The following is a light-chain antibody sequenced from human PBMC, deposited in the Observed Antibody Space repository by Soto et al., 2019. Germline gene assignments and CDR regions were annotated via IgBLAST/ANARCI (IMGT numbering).Light chain of an antibody. CDR1: QSVSSSY. J-gene: IGKJ5*01. CDR2: DAS. CDR3: QQYGSSPFT. V-gene: IGKV3D-20*01. Sequence: EIVLTQFPVTLSLSPGERGTLSCGASQSVSSSYLAWYQQKPGLAPRLLIYDASSRATGTPDRFSGSGSGTDFTLTISRLEPEDVAVYYCQQYGSSPFTFGQGTRLEIK.